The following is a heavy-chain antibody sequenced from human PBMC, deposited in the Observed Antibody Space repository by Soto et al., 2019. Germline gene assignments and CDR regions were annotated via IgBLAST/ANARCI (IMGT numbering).Heavy chain of an antibody. D-gene: IGHD6-13*01. CDR2: IYYSGST. CDR1: GGSISNYY. CDR3: ARSSGYSSSRFDY. V-gene: IGHV4-59*01. J-gene: IGHJ4*02. Sequence: PSETLSLTCIVSGGSISNYYWSWIRQPPGKGLEWIGYIYYSGSTNYNPSLQSRVTISVDTSKNQFSLKLSSVTAADTAVYYCARSSGYSSSRFDYWGQRILVTVSS.